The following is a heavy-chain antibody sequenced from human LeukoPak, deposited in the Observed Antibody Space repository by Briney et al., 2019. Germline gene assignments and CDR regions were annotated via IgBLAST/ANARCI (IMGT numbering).Heavy chain of an antibody. CDR1: GYTFSGYY. V-gene: IGHV1-2*02. Sequence: GASVKVSCKASGYTFSGYYIFWVRRAPGQGLEWMGWINPNSCGTNYAQEFQGRVTMTRDTSITTAYMELSTLRSDDTAVYYCALIGDHAWFDPWGQGTLVTVSS. J-gene: IGHJ5*02. CDR3: ALIGDHAWFDP. D-gene: IGHD3-10*01. CDR2: INPNSCGT.